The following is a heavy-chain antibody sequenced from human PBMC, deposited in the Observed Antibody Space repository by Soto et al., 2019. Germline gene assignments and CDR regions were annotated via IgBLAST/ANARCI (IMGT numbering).Heavy chain of an antibody. J-gene: IGHJ5*02. CDR2: IWYDGSNK. CDR3: AREGYYDILTGYYGLDP. D-gene: IGHD3-9*01. CDR1: GFTFGSYG. Sequence: GGSLRLSCAASGFTFGSYGMHWVRQAPGKGLEWVAVIWYDGSNKYYADSVKGRFTISRDNSKNTLYLQMNSLRAEDTAVYYCAREGYYDILTGYYGLDPWGQGTLVTVSS. V-gene: IGHV3-33*01.